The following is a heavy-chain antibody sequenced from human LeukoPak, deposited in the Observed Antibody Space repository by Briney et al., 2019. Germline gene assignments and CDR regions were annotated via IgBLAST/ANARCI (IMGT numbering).Heavy chain of an antibody. V-gene: IGHV3-74*01. CDR3: ARGGTYSIGWYIV. D-gene: IGHD6-19*01. J-gene: IGHJ4*02. Sequence: GGSLRLSCAASGYTFSSYWMHWVRQAPGKGLVWVSRINTDGSSTSYADSVKGRFTISRDNAKNTLYLQMNSLRADDTAVYYCARGGTYSIGWYIVWGQGTLVTVSS. CDR1: GYTFSSYW. CDR2: INTDGSST.